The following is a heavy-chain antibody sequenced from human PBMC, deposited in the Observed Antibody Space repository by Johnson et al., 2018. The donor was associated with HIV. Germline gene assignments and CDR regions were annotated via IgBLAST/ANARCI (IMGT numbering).Heavy chain of an antibody. CDR2: IGTAGDT. CDR1: GFTFSRYD. Sequence: EQLVESGGGVVQVGRSLKLSCEASGFTFSRYDMHWVRQATGKGLEWVSAIGTAGDTYYPGSVKGRFTISRENAKNSLYLQMNSLRAGDTAVDYCARDNGGDAFDIWGQGTMVTVSS. V-gene: IGHV3-13*01. J-gene: IGHJ3*02. CDR3: ARDNGGDAFDI. D-gene: IGHD7-27*01.